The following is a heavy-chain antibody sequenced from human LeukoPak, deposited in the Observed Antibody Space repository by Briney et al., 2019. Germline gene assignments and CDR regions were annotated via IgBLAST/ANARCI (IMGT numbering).Heavy chain of an antibody. J-gene: IGHJ4*02. CDR1: GYSISSGYY. V-gene: IGHV4-38-2*01. CDR3: ARGERWLSPEGPFDY. Sequence: SETLSLTCAVSGYSISSGYYWGWIRQPPGKGLEWIGSIYHSGSTYYNPSLKSRVTISVDTSKNQFSLKLSSVTAADTAVYYCARGERWLSPEGPFDYWGQGTLVTVSS. CDR2: IYHSGST. D-gene: IGHD5-24*01.